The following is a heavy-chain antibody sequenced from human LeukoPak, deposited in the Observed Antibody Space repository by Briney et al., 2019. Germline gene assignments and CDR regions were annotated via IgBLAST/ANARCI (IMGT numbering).Heavy chain of an antibody. CDR1: GYTFTGYY. V-gene: IGHV1-2*02. D-gene: IGHD6-13*01. J-gene: IGHJ3*02. CDR2: INPNSGGT. CDR3: ARGDGSWSDDAFDI. Sequence: GASVKVSCKASGYTFTGYYMHWVRQAPGQGLEWMGWINPNSGGTNYAQKFQGRVTMTRNTSISTAYMELSSLRSEDTAVYYCARGDGSWSDDAFDIWGQGTMVTVSS.